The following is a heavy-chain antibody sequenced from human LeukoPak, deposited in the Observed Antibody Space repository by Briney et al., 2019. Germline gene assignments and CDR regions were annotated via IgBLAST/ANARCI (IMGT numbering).Heavy chain of an antibody. Sequence: GESLKISCQGFGYSFTSYWIGWVRQMPGKGMEWMEVIYPGDLRVRYNPSFQGQVTISVDKSINTAYLQWVSLRASDSATYYCACRDLTSTWSFPWGQGTLVTVSS. J-gene: IGHJ5*02. CDR1: GYSFTSYW. D-gene: IGHD6-13*01. CDR2: IYPGDLRV. CDR3: ACRDLTSTWSFP. V-gene: IGHV5-51*01.